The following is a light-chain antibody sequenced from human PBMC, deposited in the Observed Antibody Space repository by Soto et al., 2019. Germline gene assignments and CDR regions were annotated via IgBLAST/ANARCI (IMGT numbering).Light chain of an antibody. V-gene: IGKV3-20*01. CDR3: QQYGSSPKT. CDR2: GAS. J-gene: IGKJ1*01. Sequence: EIVLTQSPGTLSLSPGEGATLSCRASQSVSTSHLGWYQQKPGQAPRLLIYGASYRATGIPDRFSGSGSGTDFTLTISRREPEDFAVYYCQQYGSSPKTFGQGTKVEIK. CDR1: QSVSTSH.